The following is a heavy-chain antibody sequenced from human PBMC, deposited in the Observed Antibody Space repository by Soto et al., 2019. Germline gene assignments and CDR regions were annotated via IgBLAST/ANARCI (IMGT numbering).Heavy chain of an antibody. Sequence: GGSLRLSCAASGFTFSIYAMSWVRQTPGKGLEWVSGISGRGSSTDYADSVKGRFTISRDNSKNTLYLQTNSLRAEDTAVYYCAKERGYNYGYDAMDVWGQGTTVTVSS. CDR3: AKERGYNYGYDAMDV. V-gene: IGHV3-23*01. CDR1: GFTFSIYA. D-gene: IGHD5-18*01. CDR2: ISGRGSST. J-gene: IGHJ6*02.